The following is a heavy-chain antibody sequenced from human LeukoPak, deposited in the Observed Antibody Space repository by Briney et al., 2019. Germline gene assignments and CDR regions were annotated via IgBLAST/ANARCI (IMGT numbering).Heavy chain of an antibody. J-gene: IGHJ4*02. Sequence: SETLSLTCTVSGGSISSYYWSWVRQPAGKGLEWIGRIYASGNTNYNPSLKGRVTMTVDTSKNQFSLNLSSVTAADTAVYYCASGVGSGEAFDIWGQGTLVTVSS. CDR3: ASGVGSGEAFDI. CDR2: IYASGNT. D-gene: IGHD2-8*01. V-gene: IGHV4-4*07. CDR1: GGSISSYY.